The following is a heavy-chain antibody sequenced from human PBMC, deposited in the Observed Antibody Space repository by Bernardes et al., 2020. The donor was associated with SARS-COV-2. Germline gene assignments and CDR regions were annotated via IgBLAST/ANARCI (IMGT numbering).Heavy chain of an antibody. CDR3: ATERQSLTVFGVGHDAFDI. Sequence: ASVKLSCPAYGFTFHHYTIHWVRHVPWYGLAWVSLVIFPGSPTLFADSVKGRFIIARDSSRNTVHLQMDSLRKEDTALKYSATERQSLTVFGVGHDAFDIWGKGRMVTVTS. CDR1: GFTFHHYT. V-gene: IGHV3-43*01. D-gene: IGHD3-3*01. CDR2: VIFPGSPT. J-gene: IGHJ3*02.